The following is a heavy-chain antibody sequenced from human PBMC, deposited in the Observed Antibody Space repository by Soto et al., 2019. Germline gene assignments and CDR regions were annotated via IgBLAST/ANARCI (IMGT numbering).Heavy chain of an antibody. J-gene: IGHJ5*02. CDR2: ISAYNGNT. V-gene: IGHV1-18*04. CDR1: GYTFTSYG. D-gene: IGHD2-2*01. CDR3: ARIVVPAAIDWFDP. Sequence: AAVKVSCKASGYTFTSYGISWVRQAPGQGLEWMGWISAYNGNTNYAQRLQGRVTMTTDTSTSTAYMELRSLRSDDTAVYYCARIVVPAAIDWFDPWGQGTLVTVSS.